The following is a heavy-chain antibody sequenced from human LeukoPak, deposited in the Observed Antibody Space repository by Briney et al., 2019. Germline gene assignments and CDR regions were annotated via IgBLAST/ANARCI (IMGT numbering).Heavy chain of an antibody. V-gene: IGHV4-30-4*01. CDR2: IDYSANT. CDR3: ARVYYQLLSAWFDP. CDR1: DGSISSGDYY. J-gene: IGHJ5*02. D-gene: IGHD2-2*01. Sequence: SETLSLTCTISDGSISSGDYYWSWLRQPPGKGLEWIGYIDYSANTYYNPSLKSRVTISADTPKNHFSLNVSSVTAADTAVYYCARVYYQLLSAWFDPWGQGTLVTVSS.